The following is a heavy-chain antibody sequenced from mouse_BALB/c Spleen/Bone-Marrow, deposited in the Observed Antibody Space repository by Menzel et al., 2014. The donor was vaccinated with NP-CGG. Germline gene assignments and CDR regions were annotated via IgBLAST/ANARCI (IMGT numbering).Heavy chain of an antibody. CDR1: GYTFTSYW. V-gene: IGHV1-7*01. CDR3: ARSGGYDGFSY. CDR2: INPSTGYT. J-gene: IGHJ2*01. Sequence: QVHVKQSGAELAKPGASVKMSCKASGYTFTSYWMHWVKQRPGQGLEWIGYINPSTGYTEYNQKFKDKATLTAVKSSSTAYMQLSSLTSEDSAVYYCARSGGYDGFSYWGQGTTLTVSS. D-gene: IGHD2-2*01.